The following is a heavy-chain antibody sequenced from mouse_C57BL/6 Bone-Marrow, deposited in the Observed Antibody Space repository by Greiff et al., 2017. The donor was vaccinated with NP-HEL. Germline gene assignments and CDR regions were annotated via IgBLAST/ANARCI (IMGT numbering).Heavy chain of an antibody. CDR3: ARQGATDGY. Sequence: EVMLVESGGDLVKPGGSLKLSCAASGFTFSSYGMSWVRQTPDKRLEWVATISSGGSYTYYPDSVKGRFTISRDNAKNTLYLQMSSLKSEDTAMYYCARQGATDGYWGQGTTLTVSS. CDR1: GFTFSSYG. J-gene: IGHJ2*01. V-gene: IGHV5-6*01. CDR2: ISSGGSYT.